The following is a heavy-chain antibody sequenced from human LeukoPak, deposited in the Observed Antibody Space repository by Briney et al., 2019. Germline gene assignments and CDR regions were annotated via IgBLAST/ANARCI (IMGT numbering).Heavy chain of an antibody. J-gene: IGHJ2*01. D-gene: IGHD3-22*01. V-gene: IGHV3-30*18. CDR2: ISYDGSNK. CDR3: AKNRDRGVPTYYYDSSGSSHFDL. Sequence: GGSLRLSCAASGFTFSSHGMHWVRQAPGKGLEWVADISYDGSNKYYADSVKGRFTISRDNSKNTLYLQMNSLRAEDTAVYYCAKNRDRGVPTYYYDSSGSSHFDLWGRGTLVTVSS. CDR1: GFTFSSHG.